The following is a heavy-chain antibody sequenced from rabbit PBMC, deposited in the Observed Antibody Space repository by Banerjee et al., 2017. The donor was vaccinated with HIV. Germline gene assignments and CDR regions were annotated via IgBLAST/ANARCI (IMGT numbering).Heavy chain of an antibody. D-gene: IGHD4-1*01. CDR1: GFDFSSNA. CDR2: ISTGGSA. CDR3: ARDLAGVTGWNFNL. Sequence: QEQLVESGGGLVQPEGSLTLTCKASGFDFSSNAMGWVRQAPGKGLEYIGWISTGGSAYYASWAKGRFTISKTSSTTVTLQLTSLTAADTATYFCARDLAGVTGWNFNLWGPGTLVTVS. V-gene: IGHV1S45*01. J-gene: IGHJ4*01.